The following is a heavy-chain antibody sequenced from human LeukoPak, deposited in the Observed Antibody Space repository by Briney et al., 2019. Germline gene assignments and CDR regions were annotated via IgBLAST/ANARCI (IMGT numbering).Heavy chain of an antibody. D-gene: IGHD3-22*01. CDR3: ARGPDYYDSSGYYDY. V-gene: IGHV1-69*01. CDR1: GGTFSSYA. CDR2: IIPIFGTA. J-gene: IGHJ4*02. Sequence: ASVKVSCKASGGTFSSYAISWVRQAPGQGLEWMGGIIPIFGTANYAQKFQGRVTITADESTSTAYMELSSLRSEDTAVYYCARGPDYYDSSGYYDYWGQGTLVTVSS.